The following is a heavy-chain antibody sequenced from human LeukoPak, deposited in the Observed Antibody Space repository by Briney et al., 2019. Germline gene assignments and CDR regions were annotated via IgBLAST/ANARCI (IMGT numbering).Heavy chain of an antibody. D-gene: IGHD3-3*01. Sequence: PSETLSLTCAVYGGSFSGYYWSWIRQPPGKGLEWIGEINHSGSTNYNPSLKSRVTISVDTSKNQFSLKLSSVTAADTAVYYCARAILSGYPDSWGQGTLVIVFS. CDR3: ARAILSGYPDS. CDR2: INHSGST. J-gene: IGHJ4*02. V-gene: IGHV4-34*01. CDR1: GGSFSGYY.